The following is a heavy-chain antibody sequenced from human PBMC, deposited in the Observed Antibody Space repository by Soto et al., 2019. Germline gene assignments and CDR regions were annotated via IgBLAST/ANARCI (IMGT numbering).Heavy chain of an antibody. Sequence: EVQLVESGGDLVQPGGSLRLSCATSGFTFSIYAMHWVRQAPGKGLEYVSAISYDGTITYYADSVKGRFTISRDDSRNTVYLQMGSLRPEDMAVSYCARGSYYSSGTVHRPYDYWGQGTLVTVSS. J-gene: IGHJ4*02. CDR1: GFTFSIYA. CDR2: ISYDGTIT. D-gene: IGHD3-10*01. V-gene: IGHV3-64*07. CDR3: ARGSYYSSGTVHRPYDY.